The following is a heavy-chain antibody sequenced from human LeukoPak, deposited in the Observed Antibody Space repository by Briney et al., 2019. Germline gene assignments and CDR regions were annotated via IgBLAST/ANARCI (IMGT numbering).Heavy chain of an antibody. CDR2: INPNSGGT. V-gene: IGHV1-2*06. D-gene: IGHD3-3*01. J-gene: IGHJ4*02. CDR1: GYTFTGYY. CDR3: ARGHSNVGLRFLEWLPGDY. Sequence: ASVKVSCKASGYTFTGYYMHWVRQAPGHGLEWMGRINPNSGGTNYAQKFQGRVTMTRDTSISTAHMEMSTLRSDATAVYYCARGHSNVGLRFLEWLPGDYWGQGTLVTVSS.